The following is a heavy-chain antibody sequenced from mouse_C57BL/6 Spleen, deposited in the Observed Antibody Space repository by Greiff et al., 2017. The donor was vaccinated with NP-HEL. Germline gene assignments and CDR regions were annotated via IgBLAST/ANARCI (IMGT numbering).Heavy chain of an antibody. CDR1: GYTFTSYW. Sequence: VQLQQPGAELVRPGTSVKLSCKASGYTFTSYWMHWVKQRPGQGLAWIGVIDPSDSYTNYNQKFKGKATLTVATSSSTAYMQLSSLTSEDSAVYYCARRRAMVMDYFDYWGQGTTLTVSS. CDR2: IDPSDSYT. V-gene: IGHV1-59*01. CDR3: ARRRAMVMDYFDY. D-gene: IGHD2-2*01. J-gene: IGHJ2*01.